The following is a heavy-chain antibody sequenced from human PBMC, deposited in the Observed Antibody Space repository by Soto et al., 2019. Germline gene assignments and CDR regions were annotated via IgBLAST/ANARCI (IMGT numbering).Heavy chain of an antibody. CDR1: GYSFTSYW. CDR3: ARQEMYYGDDHPQLRRPYFYGMDV. D-gene: IGHD3-10*01. J-gene: IGHJ6*02. Sequence: GAALKISCDRSGYSFTSYWIGWGRQMPGKGLEGMGIIYPGDADTRYSPSFRGQVTISDDKAISTADLQWSSLKASDTAMQYWARQEMYYGDDHPQLRRPYFYGMDVWGQGTTVTVSS. CDR2: IYPGDADT. V-gene: IGHV5-51*01.